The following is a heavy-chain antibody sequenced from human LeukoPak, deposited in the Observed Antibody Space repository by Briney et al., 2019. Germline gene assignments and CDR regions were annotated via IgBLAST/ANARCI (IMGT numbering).Heavy chain of an antibody. CDR3: ARAGFFPGSYYGFFDY. J-gene: IGHJ4*02. Sequence: GGSLRLSCAASGFTFSSYSMNWVRQAPGKGLEWVSSISSSSSYIYYADSVKGRFTISRDNAKNSLYLQMNSLRAEDTAVYYCARAGFFPGSYYGFFDYWGQGTLVTVSS. V-gene: IGHV3-21*01. D-gene: IGHD3-10*01. CDR2: ISSSSSYI. CDR1: GFTFSSYS.